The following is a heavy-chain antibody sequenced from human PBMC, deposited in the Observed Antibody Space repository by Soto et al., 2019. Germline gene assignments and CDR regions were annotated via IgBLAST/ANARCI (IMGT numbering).Heavy chain of an antibody. Sequence: ASVKVSCKASGCMFTSSDINCVRQPTGQAFEWLGWMNPNSGNTGYAQKFQDRVTMTRDTSIATAYLELNSLPPEDTAVYYCARSPHKWGFDYWG. CDR2: MNPNSGNT. CDR1: GCMFTSSD. CDR3: ARSPHKWGFDY. J-gene: IGHJ4*01. V-gene: IGHV1-8*01. D-gene: IGHD7-27*01.